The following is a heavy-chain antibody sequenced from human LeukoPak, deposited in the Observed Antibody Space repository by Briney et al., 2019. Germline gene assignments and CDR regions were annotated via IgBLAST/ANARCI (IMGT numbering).Heavy chain of an antibody. CDR3: ASPQYYFDY. J-gene: IGHJ4*02. Sequence: GGSLRLSCAASGFAFSSYSMNWIRQAPGKGLEWVSSISSSGTYVYYADSVKGRFTISRDNAKNSLSLQMNSLRAEDTAVYYCASPQYYFDYWGQGTLVTVSS. CDR2: ISSSGTYV. CDR1: GFAFSSYS. V-gene: IGHV3-21*01. D-gene: IGHD5-24*01.